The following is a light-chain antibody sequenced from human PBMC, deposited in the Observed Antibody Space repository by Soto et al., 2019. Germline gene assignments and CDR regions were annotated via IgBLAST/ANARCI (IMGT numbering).Light chain of an antibody. J-gene: IGLJ1*01. Sequence: QSALTQPASVSGSPGQSITISCTGTSSDVGGYNYVSWYQQHPGKVPKLIIYEVSHRPSGVSYRFSGSKSGKTASLTISGLKAEDEADYYCTSFTISSTYVFGTGTKLTVL. CDR3: TSFTISSTYV. V-gene: IGLV2-14*01. CDR2: EVS. CDR1: SSDVGGYNY.